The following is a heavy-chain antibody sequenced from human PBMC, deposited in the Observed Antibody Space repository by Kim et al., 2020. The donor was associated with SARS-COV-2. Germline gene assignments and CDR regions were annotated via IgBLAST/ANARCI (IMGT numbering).Heavy chain of an antibody. CDR1: GFTVSSNY. CDR3: ARGFIAAAGTIFY. V-gene: IGHV3-66*01. Sequence: GGSLRLSCAASGFTVSSNYMSWVRQAPGKGLEWVSVIYSGGSTYYADSVKGRFTISRDNSKNTLYLQMNSLRAEDTAVYYCARGFIAAAGTIFYWGQGTLVTVSS. D-gene: IGHD6-13*01. CDR2: IYSGGST. J-gene: IGHJ4*02.